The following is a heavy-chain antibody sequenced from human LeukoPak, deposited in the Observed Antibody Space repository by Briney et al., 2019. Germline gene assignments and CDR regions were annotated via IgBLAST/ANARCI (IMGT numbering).Heavy chain of an antibody. CDR2: IWYDGNNK. J-gene: IGHJ4*02. V-gene: IGHV3-33*01. CDR1: GFTFSSSG. D-gene: IGHD3-22*01. CDR3: ARAFTSTGYYYVEY. Sequence: GRSLRLSCAASGFTFSSSGMHWVRQAPGKGLEWVAVIWYDGNNKYYADSVKGRFTISRDNSKNTLYLQMNSLRAEDTAVYYCARAFTSTGYYYVEYWGQGTLVTVSS.